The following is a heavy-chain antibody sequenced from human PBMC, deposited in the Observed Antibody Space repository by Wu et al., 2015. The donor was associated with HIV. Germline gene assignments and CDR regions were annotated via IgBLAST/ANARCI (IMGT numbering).Heavy chain of an antibody. V-gene: IGHV1-18*01. Sequence: QVQLVQSGAEVKKPGASVKVSCKASGYTFTSYGISWVRQAPGQGLEWMGWISAYNGNTNYAQKLQGRVTMTTDTSTSTAYMELRSLRSDDTAVYYCARDPLGDDSSGYSNDAFDIWGQGTMVTVSS. CDR2: ISAYNGNT. J-gene: IGHJ3*02. D-gene: IGHD3-22*01. CDR3: ARDPLGDDSSGYSNDAFDI. CDR1: GYTFTSYG.